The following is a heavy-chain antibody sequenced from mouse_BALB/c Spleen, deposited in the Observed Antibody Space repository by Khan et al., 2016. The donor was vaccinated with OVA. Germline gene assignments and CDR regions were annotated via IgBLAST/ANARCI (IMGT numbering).Heavy chain of an antibody. CDR2: ISYSGST. J-gene: IGHJ3*01. Sequence: MQLEESGPSLVKPSQTLSLTCSVTGDSITSGYWNWIRKFPGNKLEYMGYISYSGSTYYNPSLKSRISITRDTSKNQYYLQLNSVTTEDTATYYCARYDYDYDGAFAYWGQGTLDTVSA. CDR3: ARYDYDYDGAFAY. V-gene: IGHV3-8*02. D-gene: IGHD2-4*01. CDR1: GDSITSGY.